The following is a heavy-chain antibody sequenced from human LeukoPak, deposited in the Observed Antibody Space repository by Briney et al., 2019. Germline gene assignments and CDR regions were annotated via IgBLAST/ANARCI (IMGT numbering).Heavy chain of an antibody. V-gene: IGHV3-15*01. D-gene: IGHD1-7*01. Sequence: GGSLRLSCAASGFTFTKAWMSWVRQAPGKGLEWVGRIKSKTDGGTTDYDAPVNGRFTISRDDSKDTLYLQMNSLRTEDTVVYYCAAGTGTSDFDHWGQGTLVTVSS. CDR2: IKSKTDGGTT. J-gene: IGHJ4*02. CDR1: GFTFTKAW. CDR3: AAGTGTSDFDH.